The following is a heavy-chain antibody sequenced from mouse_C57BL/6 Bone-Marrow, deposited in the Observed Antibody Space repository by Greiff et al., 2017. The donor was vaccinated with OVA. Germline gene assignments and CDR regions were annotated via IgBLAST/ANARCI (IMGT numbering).Heavy chain of an antibody. V-gene: IGHV1-59*01. J-gene: IGHJ4*01. CDR3: AREVLYYYGSSSRYYAMDY. CDR1: GYTFTSYW. Sequence: QVQLQQPGAELVRPGTSVKLSCKASGYTFTSYWMHWVKQRPGQGLEWIGVIDPSDSYTNYNQKFKGKATLTVDTSSSTAYMQLSSLTSEDSAVYYCAREVLYYYGSSSRYYAMDYWGQGTSVTVSS. D-gene: IGHD1-1*01. CDR2: IDPSDSYT.